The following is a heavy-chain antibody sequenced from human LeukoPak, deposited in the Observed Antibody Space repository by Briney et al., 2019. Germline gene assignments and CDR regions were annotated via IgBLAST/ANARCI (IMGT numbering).Heavy chain of an antibody. CDR2: IYYSGST. V-gene: IGHV4-59*08. CDR1: GGSISSYY. D-gene: IGHD3-9*01. J-gene: IGHJ6*02. Sequence: SETLSLTRTVSGGSISSYYWSWIRQPPGKGLDGIGYIYYSGSTNYNPSLKSRVTISVDTSKNQFSLKLSSVTAADTAVYYCASIYDILTGSYGMDVWGQGTTVTVSS. CDR3: ASIYDILTGSYGMDV.